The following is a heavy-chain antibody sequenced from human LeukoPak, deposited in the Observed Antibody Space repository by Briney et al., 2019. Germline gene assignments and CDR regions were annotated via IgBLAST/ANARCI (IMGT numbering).Heavy chain of an antibody. CDR1: GYTFSDYY. CDR2: INPKNGGT. D-gene: IGHD2-15*01. CDR3: AKISEELPLDWFDP. J-gene: IGHJ5*02. Sequence: ASVKVSCKASGYTFSDYYMHGVRQAPGQGRDWMGWINPKNGGTNYAQKFQCRVTMNRDTSINTVYMELSKRRADDPAVYYCAKISEELPLDWFDPWGQGTLVTVSS. V-gene: IGHV1-2*02.